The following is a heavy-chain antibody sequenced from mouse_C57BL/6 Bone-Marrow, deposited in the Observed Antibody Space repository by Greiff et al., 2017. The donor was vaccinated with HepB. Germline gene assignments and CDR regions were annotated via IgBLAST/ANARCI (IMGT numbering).Heavy chain of an antibody. J-gene: IGHJ2*01. V-gene: IGHV5-4*01. CDR2: ISDGGSYT. Sequence: EVKLMESGGGLVKPGGSLKLSCAASGFTFSSYAISWVRQTPEKRLEWVATISDGGSYTYYPDNVKGRFTISRDNAKNNLYLQMSHLKAEDTAMYYCARDPYWGQGTTLTVSS. CDR1: GFTFSSYA. CDR3: ARDPY.